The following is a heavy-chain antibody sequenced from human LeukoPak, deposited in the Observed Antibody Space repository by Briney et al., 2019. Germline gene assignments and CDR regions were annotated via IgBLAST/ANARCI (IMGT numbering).Heavy chain of an antibody. D-gene: IGHD4-17*01. CDR1: GFSFNIYA. Sequence: GDSLRLSCAASGFSFNIYAMSWVRQAPGKGLEWVAAIDRSGGSTFYADSVKGRFTISKDNSKNTLYLQINSLRVDVTAIYYCARGSHGEHDSWGQGTLVTVSS. CDR3: ARGSHGEHDS. J-gene: IGHJ5*01. CDR2: IDRSGGST. V-gene: IGHV3-23*01.